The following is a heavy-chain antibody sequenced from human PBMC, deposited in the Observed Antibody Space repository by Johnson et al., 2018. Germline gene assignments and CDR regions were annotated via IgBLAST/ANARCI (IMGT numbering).Heavy chain of an antibody. CDR1: GGSISSSS. CDR3: ARDRVYDYYYYGMDV. J-gene: IGHJ6*02. D-gene: IGHD3-10*01. CDR2: IYDSGST. Sequence: VQLQESGPGLVKPSETLSLTCTVSGGSISSSSWSWIRQSPGKGLEWIGYIYDSGSTNYNPSRKSRVTISEDTSKNQFSLKLSSVTAADTAVYYCARDRVYDYYYYGMDVWGQGTTVTVSS. V-gene: IGHV4-59*01.